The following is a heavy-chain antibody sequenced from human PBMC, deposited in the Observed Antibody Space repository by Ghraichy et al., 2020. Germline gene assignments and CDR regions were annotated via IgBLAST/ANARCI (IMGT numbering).Heavy chain of an antibody. D-gene: IGHD4-17*01. J-gene: IGHJ3*02. CDR3: ARAGAGDYGDYVGAFDI. Sequence: GRFTISRDNAKNSLYLQMNSLRAEDTAVYYCARAGAGDYGDYVGAFDIWGQGTMVTVSS. V-gene: IGHV3-11*06.